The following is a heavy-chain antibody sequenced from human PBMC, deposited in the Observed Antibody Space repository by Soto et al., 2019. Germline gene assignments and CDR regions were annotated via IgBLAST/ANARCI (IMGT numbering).Heavy chain of an antibody. CDR1: GGSISSGGYS. V-gene: IGHV4-30-2*05. Sequence: SETLSLTCTFSGGSISSGGYSLSWIRQPPGKGLEWIGYIYHSGSTYYNPSLKSRVTISVDTSKNQFSLKLSSVTAADTAVYYCARASLITIFGVATRVGGAFDIWGQGTMVTVSS. CDR3: ARASLITIFGVATRVGGAFDI. CDR2: IYHSGST. J-gene: IGHJ3*02. D-gene: IGHD3-3*01.